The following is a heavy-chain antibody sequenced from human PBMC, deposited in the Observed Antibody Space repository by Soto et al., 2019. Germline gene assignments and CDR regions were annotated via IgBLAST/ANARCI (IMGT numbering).Heavy chain of an antibody. CDR3: AVTTQFYYYYGMDV. D-gene: IGHD4-17*01. V-gene: IGHV4-34*01. CDR1: GGSFSVYY. Sequence: PSATMSLTCTVYGGSFSVYYWSWIRQPPGKGLEWIGEINHSGSTNYNPSLKSRVTISVDTSKNQFSLKLSSVTAADTAVYYCAVTTQFYYYYGMDVWGQGTTVTVSS. J-gene: IGHJ6*02. CDR2: INHSGST.